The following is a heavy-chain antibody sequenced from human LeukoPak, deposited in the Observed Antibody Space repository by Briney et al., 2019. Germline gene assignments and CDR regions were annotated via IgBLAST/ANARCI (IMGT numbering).Heavy chain of an antibody. CDR3: AKSRGWFEVLDV. CDR1: GFDFTGNH. V-gene: IGHV3-48*04. J-gene: IGHJ3*01. D-gene: IGHD3-10*01. CDR2: ISASSRTI. Sequence: PGGSLRLSCAASGFDFTGNHMNWVRQVPGKGLEWLSYISASSRTIHYADSVKGRFTVSRDNAENSLYLQMDSLRVEDTAIYYCAKSRGWFEVLDVWGRGTLVTVSS.